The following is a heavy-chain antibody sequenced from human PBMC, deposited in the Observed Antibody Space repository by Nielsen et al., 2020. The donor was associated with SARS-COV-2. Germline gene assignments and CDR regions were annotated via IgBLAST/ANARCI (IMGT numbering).Heavy chain of an antibody. D-gene: IGHD6-13*01. CDR2: INPNSGGT. Sequence: WVRQAPGQGLEWMERINPNSGGTNYAQKFQGRVTMTRDTSISTAYMELSRLRSDDTAVYYCARVAAAGTPNWFDPWGQGTLVTVSS. J-gene: IGHJ5*02. CDR3: ARVAAAGTPNWFDP. V-gene: IGHV1-2*06.